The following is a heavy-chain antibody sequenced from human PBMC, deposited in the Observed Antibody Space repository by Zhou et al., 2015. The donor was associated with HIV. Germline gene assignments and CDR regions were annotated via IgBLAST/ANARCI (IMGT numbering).Heavy chain of an antibody. J-gene: IGHJ4*02. V-gene: IGHV1-2*04. Sequence: QVQLVQSGAEVKKPGASVKVSCKASGYTFTGYYMHWVRQAPGQGLEWMGWINPNSGGTNYAQKFQGWVTMTRDTSISTAYMELSRLRSDDTAVYYCARSSVGTTMIVVVAEFDYWGQGTLVTVSS. CDR1: GYTFTGYY. CDR2: INPNSGGT. D-gene: IGHD3-22*01. CDR3: ARSSVGTTMIVVVAEFDY.